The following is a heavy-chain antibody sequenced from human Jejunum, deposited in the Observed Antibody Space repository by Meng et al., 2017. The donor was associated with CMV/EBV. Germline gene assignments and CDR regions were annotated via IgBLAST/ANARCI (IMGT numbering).Heavy chain of an antibody. CDR3: ARSGDYVVTAY. J-gene: IGHJ4*02. Sequence: QVQLQESGPGLVKPSQTLSLPCTVSGGSISSGDYYWSWIRQHPGKGLEWIGYIYYSGSTSYNPSLKSRVAISVDTSKNHFSLKLTSVTAADTAVYYCARSGDYVVTAYWGQGTLVTVSS. D-gene: IGHD2-21*02. CDR2: IYYSGST. V-gene: IGHV4-31*03. CDR1: GGSISSGDYY.